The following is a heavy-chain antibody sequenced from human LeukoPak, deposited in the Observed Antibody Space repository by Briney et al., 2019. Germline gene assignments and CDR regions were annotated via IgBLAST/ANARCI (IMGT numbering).Heavy chain of an antibody. CDR2: ISYDGSNK. J-gene: IGHJ4*02. D-gene: IGHD3-22*01. CDR1: GFTFSSYA. V-gene: IGHV3-30*01. CDR3: ARLRSSGYYSFDY. Sequence: PERSLRLSCAASGFTFSSYAMHWVRQAPGKGLEWVAVISYDGSNKYYADSVKGRFTISRDNSKNTLYLQMNSLRAEDTAVYYCARLRSSGYYSFDYWGQGTLVTVSS.